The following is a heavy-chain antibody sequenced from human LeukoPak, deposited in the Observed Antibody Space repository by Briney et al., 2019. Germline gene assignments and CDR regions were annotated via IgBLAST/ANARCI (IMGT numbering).Heavy chain of an antibody. CDR2: INPSGGST. J-gene: IGHJ5*02. D-gene: IGHD1-7*01. CDR3: ARDRSGWNYGRPKAIFDP. CDR1: GYTFTSYG. Sequence: ASVKVSCKASGYTFTSYGISWVRQAPGQGLEWMGIINPSGGSTSYAQKFQGRVTMTRDTSTSTVYMELSSLRSEDTAVYYCARDRSGWNYGRPKAIFDPWGQGTLVTVSS. V-gene: IGHV1-46*01.